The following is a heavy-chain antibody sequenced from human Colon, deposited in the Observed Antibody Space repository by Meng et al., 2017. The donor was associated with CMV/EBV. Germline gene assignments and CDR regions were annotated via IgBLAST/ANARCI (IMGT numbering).Heavy chain of an antibody. D-gene: IGHD3-10*01. J-gene: IGHJ4*02. CDR1: GASITSYY. V-gene: IGHV4-4*07. Sequence: VQLRESGPGLVKPSATLSLTCTVSGASITSYYGSWIRQPAGKGLEWIGRVYISGNTNYNPSLKSRVTMSIDTSKNQLSLNIRSVTAADTAVYYCARDSNLSGLAYWGQGTLVTVSS. CDR3: ARDSNLSGLAY. CDR2: VYISGNT.